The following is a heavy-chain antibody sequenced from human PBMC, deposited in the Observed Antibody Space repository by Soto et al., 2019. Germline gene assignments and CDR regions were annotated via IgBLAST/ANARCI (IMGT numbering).Heavy chain of an antibody. J-gene: IGHJ6*03. CDR1: GFTFSSYG. D-gene: IGHD1-1*01. V-gene: IGHV3-30*03. CDR3: AGNEYYYYYMGV. Sequence: QVQLVESGGGVVQPGRSLRLSCAASGFTFSSYGMHWVRQAPGKGLEWVAVISYDGSNKYYADSVKGRFTISRDNSKNTLYLQMTSLRAEDTAVYYCAGNEYYYYYMGVWGKGTTVTVSS. CDR2: ISYDGSNK.